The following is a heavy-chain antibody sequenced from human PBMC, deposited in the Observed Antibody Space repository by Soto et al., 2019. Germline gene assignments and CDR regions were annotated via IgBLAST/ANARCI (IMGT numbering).Heavy chain of an antibody. CDR3: ARDLSPRTYYYDSSSRRDGMDV. V-gene: IGHV1-69*13. D-gene: IGHD3-22*01. CDR2: IIPIFGTA. Sequence: SVKVSCKASEGTFSSYAISWVRQAPGQGLEWMGGIIPIFGTANYAQKFQGRVTITADESTSTAYMGLSSLRSEDTAVYYCARDLSPRTYYYDSSSRRDGMDVWGQGTTVTVSS. CDR1: EGTFSSYA. J-gene: IGHJ6*02.